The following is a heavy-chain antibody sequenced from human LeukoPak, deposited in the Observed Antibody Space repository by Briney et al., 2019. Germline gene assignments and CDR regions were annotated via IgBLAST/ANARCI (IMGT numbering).Heavy chain of an antibody. CDR2: MSYDGSNK. CDR3: ARVGITMVRGVPAPIDY. CDR1: GFTFSSYA. Sequence: PGRSLRLSCAASGFTFSSYAVHWVRQAPGKGLEWVAVMSYDGSNKYYADSVKGRFTISRDNSKNTLYLQMNSLRAEDTAVYYCARVGITMVRGVPAPIDYWGQGTLVTVSS. V-gene: IGHV3-30*04. D-gene: IGHD3-10*01. J-gene: IGHJ4*02.